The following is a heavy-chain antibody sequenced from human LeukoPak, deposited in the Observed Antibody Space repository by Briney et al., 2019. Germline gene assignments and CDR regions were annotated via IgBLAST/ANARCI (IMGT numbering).Heavy chain of an antibody. J-gene: IGHJ4*02. CDR3: ARDAPPHYCSGGSCYSGIDY. D-gene: IGHD2-15*01. Sequence: PSETLSLTCAVYGGSFSGYYWSWIRQPPGKGLEWIGEINHSGSTNYNPSLTSRVTISVDTSKNQFSLKLSSVTAADTAVYYCARDAPPHYCSGGSCYSGIDYWGQGTLVTVSS. V-gene: IGHV4-34*01. CDR2: INHSGST. CDR1: GGSFSGYY.